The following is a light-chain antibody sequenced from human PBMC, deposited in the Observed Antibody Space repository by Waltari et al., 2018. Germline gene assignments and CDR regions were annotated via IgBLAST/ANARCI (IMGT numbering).Light chain of an antibody. V-gene: IGKV3-11*01. CDR2: DAS. J-gene: IGKJ5*01. Sequence: EIVLTQSPATLSLSPGERGTRPCRASQSVNTNLAWYQQKPGQAPRLLIYDASNRATGIPARFSGSGSGTDFTLTISSLEREDFAVYYCQQRSTWPSITFGQGTRLEIK. CDR3: QQRSTWPSIT. CDR1: QSVNTN.